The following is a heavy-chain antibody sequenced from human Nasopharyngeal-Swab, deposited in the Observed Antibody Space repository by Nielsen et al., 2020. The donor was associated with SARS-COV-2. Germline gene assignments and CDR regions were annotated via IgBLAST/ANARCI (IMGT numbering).Heavy chain of an antibody. CDR2: IDPSDSYT. CDR3: ARHVQDSSRWYDY. V-gene: IGHV5-10-1*01. D-gene: IGHD6-19*01. Sequence: GESLKIACKGSRYSFTSYWISWVRQMPGKGLEWMGRIDPSDSYTNYSPSFQGHVTISADKSISTAYLQWSSLKASDTAMYYCARHVQDSSRWYDYWGQGTLVTVSS. CDR1: RYSFTSYW. J-gene: IGHJ4*02.